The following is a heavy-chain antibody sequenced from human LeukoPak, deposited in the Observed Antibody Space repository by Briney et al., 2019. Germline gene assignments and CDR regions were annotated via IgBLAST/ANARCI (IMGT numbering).Heavy chain of an antibody. CDR3: ARDFWQPYYYYGMDV. V-gene: IGHV4-59*01. J-gene: IGHJ6*02. D-gene: IGHD3-3*01. CDR2: IYYSGST. CDR1: HGSISSYY. Sequence: SETLSLTCTVSHGSISSYYWSWIRQPPGKGLEWIGYIYYSGSTNYNPSLKSRVTISVDTSKNQFSLKLSSVTAADTAVYYCARDFWQPYYYYGMDVWGQGTTVTVSS.